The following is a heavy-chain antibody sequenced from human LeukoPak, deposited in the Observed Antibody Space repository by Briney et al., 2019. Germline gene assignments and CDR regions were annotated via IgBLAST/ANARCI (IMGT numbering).Heavy chain of an antibody. CDR3: VRGQEVWELLPDDGFDM. Sequence: GGSLRLSCAASGFTFSTYWLHWVRQTPGKGLMWVSRINPDSSATSYADSVKGRFTISRDNAENTLYLRMNSLRREDTAVYYCVRGQEVWELLPDDGFDMWGQGTKVTVAS. V-gene: IGHV3-74*01. J-gene: IGHJ3*02. CDR2: INPDSSAT. CDR1: GFTFSTYW. D-gene: IGHD1-26*01.